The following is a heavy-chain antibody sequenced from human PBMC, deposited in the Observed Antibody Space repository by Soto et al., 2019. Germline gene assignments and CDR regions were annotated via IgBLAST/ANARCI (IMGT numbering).Heavy chain of an antibody. D-gene: IGHD6-6*01. Sequence: GGSLRLSCVASGFTFSSYDMSWVRQAPGKGLEWVSAISASGGATWYADSVKGRFTISRDNSKNTLSLQMNSLRAEDTAVYYCSKGSPARGEGFEYWGQGTLVTVSS. J-gene: IGHJ4*02. CDR2: ISASGGAT. CDR3: SKGSPARGEGFEY. V-gene: IGHV3-23*01. CDR1: GFTFSSYD.